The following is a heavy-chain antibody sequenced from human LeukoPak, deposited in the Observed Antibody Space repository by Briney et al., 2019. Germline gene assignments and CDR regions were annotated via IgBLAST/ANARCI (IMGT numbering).Heavy chain of an antibody. V-gene: IGHV3-23*01. J-gene: IGHJ4*02. CDR3: AKIPYCGGDCYLGYFDY. CDR2: ISGSGGST. Sequence: GGSLRLSCAASGFTFSSYAMSWVRQAPGKGLEWVSAISGSGGSTYYADSVKGRFTISRDNSKNTLYLQMNSLRAEDTAVYYCAKIPYCGGDCYLGYFDYWGQGTLVTVSS. CDR1: GFTFSSYA. D-gene: IGHD2-21*02.